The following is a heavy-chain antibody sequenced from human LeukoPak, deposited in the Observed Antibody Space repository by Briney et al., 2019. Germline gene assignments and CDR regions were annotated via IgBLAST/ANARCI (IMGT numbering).Heavy chain of an antibody. CDR3: ARPSRLVAYNWFDP. J-gene: IGHJ5*02. Sequence: SETLSLTCTVSGGSISSSSYYWGWIRQPPGKGLEWIGSIYYSGSTYYNPSLKSRVTISVDTSKNQFSLKLSSVTAADTAVYYCARPSRLVAYNWFDPWGQGTLVTVSS. D-gene: IGHD6-19*01. V-gene: IGHV4-39*07. CDR1: GGSISSSSYY. CDR2: IYYSGST.